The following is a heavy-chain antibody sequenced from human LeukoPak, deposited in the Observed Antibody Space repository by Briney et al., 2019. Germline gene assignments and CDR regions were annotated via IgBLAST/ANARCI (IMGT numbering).Heavy chain of an antibody. V-gene: IGHV1-2*02. D-gene: IGHD5-12*01. J-gene: IGHJ4*02. CDR2: INPNSGGT. CDR3: ASNQAWRDGHSGYDSNY. CDR1: GYTFTGYY. Sequence: ASVKVSCKASGYTFTGYYMHWVRQAPGQGLEWMGWINPNSGGTNYAQKFQGRVTMTRDTSISTAYMELSRLRSDDTAVYYCASNQAWRDGHSGYDSNYWGQGTLVTVSS.